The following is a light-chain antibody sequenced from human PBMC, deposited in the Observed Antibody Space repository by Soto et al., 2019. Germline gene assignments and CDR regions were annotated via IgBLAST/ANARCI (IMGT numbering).Light chain of an antibody. CDR2: DAS. CDR1: QSVSSN. Sequence: EIVMTQSPATLSVSPGERATLSCRASQSVSSNLAWYQQKPGQAPRLLIYDASTRASGIPARFSGSGSGTEFILTISSRQSADFAVYYCQQYDNWPPYTFGQGTKLEIK. CDR3: QQYDNWPPYT. J-gene: IGKJ2*01. V-gene: IGKV3-15*01.